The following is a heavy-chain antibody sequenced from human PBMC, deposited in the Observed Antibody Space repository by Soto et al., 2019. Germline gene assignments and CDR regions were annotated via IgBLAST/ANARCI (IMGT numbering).Heavy chain of an antibody. D-gene: IGHD2-2*01. Sequence: GGSLRLSCAASGFTFSSYVMHWVREAPGKGLEWVAVIWYDGSNKYYADSVKGRFTISRDNSKNTLYLQMNSLRAEDTAAYYCARDGSTSSLSDDAFDIWGQGTMVTVSS. V-gene: IGHV3-33*01. CDR2: IWYDGSNK. CDR1: GFTFSSYV. J-gene: IGHJ3*02. CDR3: ARDGSTSSLSDDAFDI.